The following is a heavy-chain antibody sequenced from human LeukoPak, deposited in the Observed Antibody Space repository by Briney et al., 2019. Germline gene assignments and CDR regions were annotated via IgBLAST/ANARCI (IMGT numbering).Heavy chain of an antibody. J-gene: IGHJ1*01. CDR3: ARDVLR. CDR2: IYKTGST. Sequence: SETLSLTCSVSGDSITSGGYYWSWIRQRPGKGLEWIGYIYKTGSTYYNPSLKSRVTMSVDTSRNQFSLKVNSVTAADTAVYYCARDVLRWGQGTLVTVSS. V-gene: IGHV4-31*03. CDR1: GDSITSGGYY.